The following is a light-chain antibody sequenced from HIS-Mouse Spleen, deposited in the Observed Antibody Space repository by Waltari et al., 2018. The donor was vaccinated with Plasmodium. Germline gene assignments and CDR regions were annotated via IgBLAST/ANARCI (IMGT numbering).Light chain of an antibody. J-gene: IGKJ3*01. CDR1: QSVSLN. V-gene: IGKV3-15*01. CDR2: GAS. Sequence: EIVMTQSPATLSVSPGARATLSCRASQSVSLNLAWYQQKPGQAPRLLIDGASTRATGIPARFSGSGSGTEFTLTISSLQSEDFAVYYCQQYNNWSFTFGPGTKVDIK. CDR3: QQYNNWSFT.